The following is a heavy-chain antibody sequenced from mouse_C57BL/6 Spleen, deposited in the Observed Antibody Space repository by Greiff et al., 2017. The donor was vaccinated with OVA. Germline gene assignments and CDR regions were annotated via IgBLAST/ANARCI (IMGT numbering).Heavy chain of an antibody. CDR1: GFTFSSYG. D-gene: IGHD4-1*01. Sequence: EVQRVESGGDLVKPGGSLKLSCAASGFTFSSYGMSWVRQTPDKRLEWVATISSGGSYTYYPDSVKGRFTISRDNAKNTLYLQMSSLKSEDTAMYYCARHGLTGTDFDYWGQGTTLTVSS. CDR2: ISSGGSYT. V-gene: IGHV5-6*01. CDR3: ARHGLTGTDFDY. J-gene: IGHJ2*01.